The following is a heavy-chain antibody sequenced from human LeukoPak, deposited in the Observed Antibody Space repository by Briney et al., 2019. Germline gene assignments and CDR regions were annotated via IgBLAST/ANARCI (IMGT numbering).Heavy chain of an antibody. V-gene: IGHV3-11*01. CDR1: GFTFSDYY. J-gene: IGHJ5*02. CDR2: ISSSGSTI. Sequence: GGSLRLSCAASGFTFSDYYMSWIRQAPGKGLEWVSYISSSGSTIYYADSVKGRFTISRDNAKNSLYLQMNSLRAEDTVVYYCARDFRLYNWFDPWGQGTLVTVSS. CDR3: ARDFRLYNWFDP.